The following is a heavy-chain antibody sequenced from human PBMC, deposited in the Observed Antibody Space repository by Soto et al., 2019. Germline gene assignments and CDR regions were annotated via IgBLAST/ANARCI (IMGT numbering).Heavy chain of an antibody. Sequence: ETLSLTCTVSDGSISSVSYYWGWIRQPPGKGLEWIGTIYFSGSTYYNPSLRSRVTMSVDTSKNQFSLNLSSVTAADTAVYYCARHDIAAAGTHWFDTWGQGTLVTVSS. D-gene: IGHD6-13*01. V-gene: IGHV4-39*01. CDR2: IYFSGST. CDR3: ARHDIAAAGTHWFDT. CDR1: DGSISSVSYY. J-gene: IGHJ5*02.